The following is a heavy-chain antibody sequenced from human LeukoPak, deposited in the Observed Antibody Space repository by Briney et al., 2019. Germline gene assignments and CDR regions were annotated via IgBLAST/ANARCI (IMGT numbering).Heavy chain of an antibody. CDR3: ARVSSGWYPAEDY. CDR2: INHSGST. CDR1: GGSFSGYY. Sequence: KPSETLSLTCAVYGGSFSGYYWSWIRQPPGKGLEWIGEINHSGSTNYNPSLKSRVTISVDTSKNQFSLKLSSVTAADTAVYYCARVSSGWYPAEDYWGQGTLVTVSS. D-gene: IGHD6-19*01. J-gene: IGHJ4*02. V-gene: IGHV4-34*01.